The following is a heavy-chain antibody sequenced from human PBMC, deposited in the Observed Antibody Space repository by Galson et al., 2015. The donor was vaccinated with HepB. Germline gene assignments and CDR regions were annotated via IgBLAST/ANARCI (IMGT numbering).Heavy chain of an antibody. Sequence: SLRLSCAASGFTFSSYSMNWVRQAPGKGLEWVSYISSSSSTIYYADSVKGRFTISRDNAKNSLYLQMNSLRDEDTAVYYCARDRGSWHSSYLFDYWGQGTLVTVSS. D-gene: IGHD4-11*01. CDR3: ARDRGSWHSSYLFDY. V-gene: IGHV3-48*02. J-gene: IGHJ4*02. CDR1: GFTFSSYS. CDR2: ISSSSSTI.